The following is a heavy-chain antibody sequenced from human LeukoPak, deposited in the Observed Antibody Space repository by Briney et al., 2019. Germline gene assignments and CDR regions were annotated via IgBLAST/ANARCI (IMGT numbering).Heavy chain of an antibody. Sequence: GGSLRLSCAASGFTFSSYWMSWVRQAPGKGLEWVANIKQDGSEKYYVDSVKGRFTISRDNAKNSLYLQMNSLRAEDTAVYYCARKYYYDSSGYYLSWGQGTMVTVSS. CDR3: ARKYYYDSSGYYLS. CDR2: IKQDGSEK. D-gene: IGHD3-22*01. CDR1: GFTFSSYW. J-gene: IGHJ3*01. V-gene: IGHV3-7*01.